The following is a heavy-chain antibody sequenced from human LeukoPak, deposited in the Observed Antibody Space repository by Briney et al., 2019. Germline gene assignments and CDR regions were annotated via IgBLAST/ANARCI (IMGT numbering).Heavy chain of an antibody. D-gene: IGHD2-2*01. CDR2: ISSSGGST. CDR1: GFTLSNYA. CDR3: WVPATAGEADY. V-gene: IGHV3-23*01. J-gene: IGHJ4*02. Sequence: SGGSLRLSCAASGFTLSNYAMSWVRQAPGKGLQWVSGISSSGGSTYQVDSVKGRFTISRDNSKNTLYLQMNSLRAEDTAVYYCWVPATAGEADYWGQGTLVTVSS.